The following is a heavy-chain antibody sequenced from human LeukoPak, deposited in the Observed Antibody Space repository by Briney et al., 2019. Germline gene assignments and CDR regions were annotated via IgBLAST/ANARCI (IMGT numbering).Heavy chain of an antibody. CDR1: GFIVSSNY. J-gene: IGHJ4*02. V-gene: IGHV3-66*01. CDR3: ARGYDSSGYYGGVGCYFDY. D-gene: IGHD3-22*01. CDR2: IYSGGST. Sequence: GGSLRLSCAASGFIVSSNYMSWVRQAPGKGLEWVSVIYSGGSTYYADSVKGRFTISRDNSKNTLYLQMNSLSAEDTAVYYCARGYDSSGYYGGVGCYFDYWGQGTLVTVSS.